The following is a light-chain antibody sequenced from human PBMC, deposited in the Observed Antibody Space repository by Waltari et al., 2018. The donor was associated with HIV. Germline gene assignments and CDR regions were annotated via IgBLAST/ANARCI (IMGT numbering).Light chain of an antibody. CDR2: AAS. J-gene: IGKJ1*01. CDR1: QGISSY. V-gene: IGKV1-9*01. Sequence: DIQLTQSPSFLSASVGDRVTITCRASQGISSYLAWYQQKPGKAPKLLIYAASTLQSGVPSRFSGSGSGTEFTLTISSLQPEDFATYYCQQLNSYPPPAFGQGTKVEIK. CDR3: QQLNSYPPPA.